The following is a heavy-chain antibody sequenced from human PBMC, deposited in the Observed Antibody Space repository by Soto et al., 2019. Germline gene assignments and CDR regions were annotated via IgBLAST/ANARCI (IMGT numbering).Heavy chain of an antibody. CDR3: ARGITIFGVVISWYYFDY. D-gene: IGHD3-3*01. J-gene: IGHJ4*02. Sequence: TLSLTCTVSGGSISSGGYYWSWIRQHPGKGLEWIGYIYYSGSTYYNPSLKSRVTISVDTSKNQFSLKLSSVTAADTAVYYCARGITIFGVVISWYYFDYWGQGTLVTVSS. CDR1: GGSISSGGYY. CDR2: IYYSGST. V-gene: IGHV4-31*03.